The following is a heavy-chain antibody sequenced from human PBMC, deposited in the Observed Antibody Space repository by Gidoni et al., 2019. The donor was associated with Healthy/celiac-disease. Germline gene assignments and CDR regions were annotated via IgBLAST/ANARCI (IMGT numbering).Heavy chain of an antibody. D-gene: IGHD2-2*02. CDR1: GFTFSSYA. V-gene: IGHV3-30-3*01. CDR2: ISYDGSNK. Sequence: QVQLVESGGGVVQPGRSLRLSCAASGFTFSSYAMHWGLQAPGKGLEWVAVISYDGSNKYYADSGKGRFTISRDNSKNTLYLQMNSLRAEDTAVYYCATYRGDYWGQGTLVTVSS. J-gene: IGHJ4*02. CDR3: ATYRGDY.